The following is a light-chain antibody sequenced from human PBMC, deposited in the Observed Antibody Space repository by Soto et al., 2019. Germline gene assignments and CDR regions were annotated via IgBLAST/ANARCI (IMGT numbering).Light chain of an antibody. CDR3: QQYITYST. CDR1: QSISTS. V-gene: IGKV1-5*01. J-gene: IGKJ1*01. CDR2: GAS. Sequence: DIQMTQSPSTLSASVGVTVTITCRASQSISTSLAWYQQKPGKAPNLLISGASTLEEGVPSRFRGSGSGTELTLTITSLQTDDFATYYCQQYITYSTFGQGTRVEIE.